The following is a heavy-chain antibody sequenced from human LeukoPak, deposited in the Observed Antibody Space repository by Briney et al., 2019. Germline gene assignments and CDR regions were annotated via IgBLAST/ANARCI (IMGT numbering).Heavy chain of an antibody. V-gene: IGHV4-31*03. Sequence: SETLSLTCTVSGGPMSSGGYYWSWIRQHPGKGLERIGYIYYSGSTFFNPSLKSRVTISVDTSKNQFSLKLSSVTAADTAVYFCARDKELVPGDGYYYYYGMDVWGQGTTVTVSS. CDR2: IYYSGST. CDR1: GGPMSSGGYY. CDR3: ARDKELVPGDGYYYYYGMDV. D-gene: IGHD2-2*01. J-gene: IGHJ6*02.